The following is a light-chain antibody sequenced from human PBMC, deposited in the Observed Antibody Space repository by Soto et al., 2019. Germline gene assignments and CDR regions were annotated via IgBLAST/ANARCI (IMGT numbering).Light chain of an antibody. CDR2: EVS. V-gene: IGLV2-14*01. CDR1: SSDVGGYNY. CDR3: SSYTSNTTHYV. Sequence: QSALTQPASVSGSPGQSITISCTGTSSDVGGYNYVSWYQQHPGKAPKLMIYEVSNRPSGVSYRFSGSKSGNTASLTISGLQAEDEAVYYCSSYTSNTTHYVFGTGTKLTVL. J-gene: IGLJ1*01.